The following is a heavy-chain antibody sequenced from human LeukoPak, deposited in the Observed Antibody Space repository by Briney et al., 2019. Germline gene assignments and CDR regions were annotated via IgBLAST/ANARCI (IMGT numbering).Heavy chain of an antibody. J-gene: IGHJ4*02. D-gene: IGHD6-25*01. V-gene: IGHV3-74*01. Sequence: GGSLRLSCAASAFTFSAYWMHWVRQAPGKGLVWVSRIRGDESMTSYADSVKGRFTISRDNAKNTLYLQMNSLRLEDTAVYYCARENLAAAADYWGQGTVVTVSS. CDR3: ARENLAAAADY. CDR2: IRGDESMT. CDR1: AFTFSAYW.